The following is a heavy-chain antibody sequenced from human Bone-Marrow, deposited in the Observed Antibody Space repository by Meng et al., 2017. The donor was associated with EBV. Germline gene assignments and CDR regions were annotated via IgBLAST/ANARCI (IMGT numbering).Heavy chain of an antibody. Sequence: QVQLQQWRAGLLMPSETLSLTFTVDGGSCSGYYWSWIRQSPGKGLEWIGYIYDTGTTIYNPSLKSRVSIFLETSKNLFSLKLNSVTSADTAVYYCAKSRSSTPGVVDYWGQGTLVTVSS. V-gene: IGHV4-59*13. J-gene: IGHJ4*02. CDR2: IYDTGTT. D-gene: IGHD3-10*01. CDR3: AKSRSSTPGVVDY. CDR1: GGSCSGYY.